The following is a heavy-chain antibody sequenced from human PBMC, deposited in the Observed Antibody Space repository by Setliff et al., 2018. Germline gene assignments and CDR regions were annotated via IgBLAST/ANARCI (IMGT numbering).Heavy chain of an antibody. CDR1: GGSISSSIYY. J-gene: IGHJ5*02. D-gene: IGHD3-22*01. CDR3: ARAAKYDSSGYYGFWFDP. Sequence: SETLSLTCTVSGGSISSSIYYWGWIRQPPGKGLEWIGSIYYSGSTNNNPSLKSRATISVDTSKNQFSLKLSSVTAADTAVYYCARAAKYDSSGYYGFWFDPWGQGTLVTVSS. CDR2: IYYSGST. V-gene: IGHV4-39*07.